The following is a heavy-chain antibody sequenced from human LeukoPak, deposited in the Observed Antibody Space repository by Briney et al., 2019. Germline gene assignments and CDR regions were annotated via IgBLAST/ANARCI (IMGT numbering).Heavy chain of an antibody. Sequence: PSETLSLTCTVSGGSISSGDYYWSWIRQPPGKGLEWIGYIYHSGSTYFNPSLKSRVTISVDTSKNQFSLKLSSVTAADTAVYYCARDGQRGYSYGTGSRWYFDLWGRGTLVTVSS. CDR3: ARDGQRGYSYGTGSRWYFDL. D-gene: IGHD5-18*01. J-gene: IGHJ2*01. CDR2: IYHSGST. CDR1: GGSISSGDYY. V-gene: IGHV4-30-4*01.